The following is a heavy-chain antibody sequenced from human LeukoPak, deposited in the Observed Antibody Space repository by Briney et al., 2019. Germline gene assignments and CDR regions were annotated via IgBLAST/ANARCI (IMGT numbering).Heavy chain of an antibody. CDR3: ARDRLVGATVGAFDI. D-gene: IGHD1-26*01. Sequence: GGSLRLSCAASGFTFSSYEMNWVRQAPGKGLEWVSYISSSGSTIYYADSVKGRFTISRDNAKNSLYLQMNSLRAEDTAVYYCARDRLVGATVGAFDIWGQGTMVTVSS. V-gene: IGHV3-48*03. CDR1: GFTFSSYE. J-gene: IGHJ3*02. CDR2: ISSSGSTI.